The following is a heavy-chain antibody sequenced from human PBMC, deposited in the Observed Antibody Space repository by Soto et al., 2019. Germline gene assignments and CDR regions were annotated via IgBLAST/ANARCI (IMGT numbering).Heavy chain of an antibody. V-gene: IGHV3-23*01. CDR2: ISGSGGST. CDR1: GFTFSTYA. Sequence: PGGSLRLSCAASGFTFSTYAMIWVRQAPGQGLEWVPAISGSGGSTYYLDSVKGRFTISRDNSKNTLSLQMNSLRVEDTAVYYCVKEALAGDMDLWGQGTTVTVSS. D-gene: IGHD3-16*01. J-gene: IGHJ6*02. CDR3: VKEALAGDMDL.